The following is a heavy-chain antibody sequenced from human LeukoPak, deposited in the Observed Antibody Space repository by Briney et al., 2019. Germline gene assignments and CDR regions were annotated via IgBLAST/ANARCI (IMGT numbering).Heavy chain of an antibody. D-gene: IGHD6-19*01. V-gene: IGHV1-46*03. J-gene: IGHJ4*02. Sequence: AASVKVSCKASGYTFTSYYMHWVRQAPGQGLEWMGIINPSGGSTSYAQKFQSRVTMTRDTSTSTVYMELSSLRSEDTAVYYCAREGAIIAVAGTGFDYWGQGTLVTVSS. CDR3: AREGAIIAVAGTGFDY. CDR2: INPSGGST. CDR1: GYTFTSYY.